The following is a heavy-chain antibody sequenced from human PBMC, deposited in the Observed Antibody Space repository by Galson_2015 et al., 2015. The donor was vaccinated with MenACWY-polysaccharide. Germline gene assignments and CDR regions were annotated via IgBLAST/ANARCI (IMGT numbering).Heavy chain of an antibody. CDR3: ARDLVRGDIGPLTA. Sequence: SVKVSCKASGYTFSNYGITWVRQAPGQGLEWMGRISAYDGNTNYAQKFQGRVTMTTDTSTSTAYMELGTLRSDDTAVYYCARDLVRGDIGPLTAWGQGTLVTVSS. CDR2: ISAYDGNT. V-gene: IGHV1-18*01. CDR1: GYTFSNYG. D-gene: IGHD3-10*01. J-gene: IGHJ5*02.